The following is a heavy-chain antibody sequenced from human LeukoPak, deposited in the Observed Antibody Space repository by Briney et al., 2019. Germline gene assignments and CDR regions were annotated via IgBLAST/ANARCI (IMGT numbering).Heavy chain of an antibody. CDR1: GFNFSSFG. D-gene: IGHD2/OR15-2a*01. J-gene: IGHJ4*02. Sequence: GSLRLSCAASGFNFSSFGMHWVRQAPGEGLEWVAYIGYTGTNTYYADSVKGGFTISRDNYKNTVHLQMNSLRAADTALYFCARDLTGKYYTAYWGQGTLVTVSS. CDR3: ARDLTGKYYTAY. V-gene: IGHV3-30*02. CDR2: IGYTGTNT.